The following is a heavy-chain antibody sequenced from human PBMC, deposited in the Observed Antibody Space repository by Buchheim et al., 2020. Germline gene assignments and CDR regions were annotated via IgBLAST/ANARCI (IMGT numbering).Heavy chain of an antibody. D-gene: IGHD1-20*01. CDR2: ISNSSSTI. V-gene: IGHV3-48*01. J-gene: IGHJ5*02. Sequence: EVQLVESGGGLVQPGGSLRLSCAASGFTFSSYSMNWVRQAPGKGLEGVSYISNSSSTIYYEDPVKGRFTISRQNAKNSLYLQMNSLRAEDTAVYYCARDRNWNWFDPWGQGTL. CDR3: ARDRNWNWFDP. CDR1: GFTFSSYS.